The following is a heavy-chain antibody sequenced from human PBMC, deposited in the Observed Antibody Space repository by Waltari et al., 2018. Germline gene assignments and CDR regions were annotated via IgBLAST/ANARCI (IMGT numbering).Heavy chain of an antibody. J-gene: IGHJ4*02. V-gene: IGHV3-23*01. D-gene: IGHD3-10*01. Sequence: EVQLLESGGGLVQPGGSLRLSCAASGFTFSSYAMSWVRQAPGKGLEWVSAISGSGGSTYYADSVKGRFTISRDNSKNTLYLQRNSLRAEDTAVYYCAKGNYYGSEQDYWGQGTLVTVSS. CDR2: ISGSGGST. CDR1: GFTFSSYA. CDR3: AKGNYYGSEQDY.